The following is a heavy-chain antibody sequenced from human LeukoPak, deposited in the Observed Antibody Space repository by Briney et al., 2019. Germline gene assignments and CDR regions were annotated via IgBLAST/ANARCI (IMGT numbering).Heavy chain of an antibody. CDR3: VRDLKGRLDY. Sequence: PGGSLRLSCAASGFTFSSYSMNWVRQAPGKGLEWVSSISSSSSYIYYADSVKGRFTISRDNSKNTLYLQMNSLRAEDTAVYYCVRDLKGRLDYWGQGTLVTVSS. V-gene: IGHV3-21*04. J-gene: IGHJ4*02. CDR1: GFTFSSYS. D-gene: IGHD3-9*01. CDR2: ISSSSSYI.